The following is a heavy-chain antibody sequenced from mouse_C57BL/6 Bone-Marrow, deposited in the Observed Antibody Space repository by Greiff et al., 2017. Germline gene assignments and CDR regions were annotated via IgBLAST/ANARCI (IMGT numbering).Heavy chain of an antibody. J-gene: IGHJ4*01. D-gene: IGHD1-1*01. V-gene: IGHV1-26*01. CDR3: ARSPITTVVPYYYAMDY. Sequence: EVQLQQSGPELVKPGASVKISCKASGYTFTDYYMNWVKQSHGKSLEWIGDINPNNGGTSYNQKFKGKATLTVDTSSITAYMELRSLTSEDSAVYYCARSPITTVVPYYYAMDYWGQGTSVTVSS. CDR2: INPNNGGT. CDR1: GYTFTDYY.